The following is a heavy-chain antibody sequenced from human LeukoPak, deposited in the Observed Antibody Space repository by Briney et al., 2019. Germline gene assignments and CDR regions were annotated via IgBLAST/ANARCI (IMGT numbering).Heavy chain of an antibody. V-gene: IGHV3-23*01. CDR1: GITLSNYG. J-gene: IGHJ4*02. Sequence: GSLRLSCAVSGITLSNYGMTWGRPAPRKRLEWLAGLTGSGGRTNYTDSVKGRFTISRKNPKNTLHLQIDRLSAEDTAVYFCANRGVVIRVILVGFHKEDYYFDSWGQGVLVTVSS. D-gene: IGHD3-22*01. CDR2: LTGSGGRT. CDR3: ANRGVVIRVILVGFHKEDYYFDS.